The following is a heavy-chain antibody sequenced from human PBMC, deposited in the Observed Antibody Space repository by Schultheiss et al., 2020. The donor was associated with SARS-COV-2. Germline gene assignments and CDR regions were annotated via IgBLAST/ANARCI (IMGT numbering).Heavy chain of an antibody. CDR1: GGSISSYY. CDR3: ARRSSNYATFDYYYYMDV. J-gene: IGHJ6*03. Sequence: SETLSLTCTVSGGSISSYYWSWIRQPPGKGLEWIGRIYTSGSTNYNPSLKSRVTISVDTSKNQFSLKLSSVTAADTAVYYCARRSSNYATFDYYYYMDVWGKGTTVTVSS. CDR2: IYTSGST. D-gene: IGHD4-11*01. V-gene: IGHV4-4*07.